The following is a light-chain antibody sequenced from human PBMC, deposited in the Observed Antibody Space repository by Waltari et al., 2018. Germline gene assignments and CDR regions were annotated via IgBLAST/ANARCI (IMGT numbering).Light chain of an antibody. CDR2: DVF. J-gene: IGKJ4*01. V-gene: IGKV3-11*01. Sequence: EIVLTPPPATLSLSPGDRATLSCRASESVQSHLAWYQQKHGQAPRLLIYDVFTRSTGIPARFSGSGSGTDFILTISSLEPEDFAVYYCQQRIAWPLTFGGGTKVEIK. CDR1: ESVQSH. CDR3: QQRIAWPLT.